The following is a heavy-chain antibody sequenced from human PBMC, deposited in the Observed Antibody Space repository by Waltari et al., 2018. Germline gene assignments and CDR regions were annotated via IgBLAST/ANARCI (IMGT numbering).Heavy chain of an antibody. J-gene: IGHJ5*02. CDR1: GFSLSNARMG. D-gene: IGHD6-19*01. CDR3: AWTPSLWYSSGWYRWFDP. Sequence: QVTLKESGPVLVKPTETLTLTCTVSGFSLSNARMGVSWIRQPPGKALEWLAHIFSNDEKSYSTSLKSRLTISKDTSKSQVVLTMTNMDPVDTATYYCAWTPSLWYSSGWYRWFDPWGQGTLVTVSS. CDR2: IFSNDEK. V-gene: IGHV2-26*04.